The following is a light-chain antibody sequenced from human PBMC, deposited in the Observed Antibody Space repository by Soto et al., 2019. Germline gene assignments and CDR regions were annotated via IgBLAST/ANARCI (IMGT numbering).Light chain of an antibody. CDR2: DVT. J-gene: IGLJ1*01. V-gene: IGLV2-14*01. CDR1: SGDVGGYNY. Sequence: QSALTQPASVSGSPGQPITISCTGTSGDVGGYNYVSWYQQHPGKAPKLMIYDVTNRPSGVSNRFSGSKSGNTASLTISGLQAEDEADYYCSSYTSSTSFYFGTGTKVTVL. CDR3: SSYTSSTSFY.